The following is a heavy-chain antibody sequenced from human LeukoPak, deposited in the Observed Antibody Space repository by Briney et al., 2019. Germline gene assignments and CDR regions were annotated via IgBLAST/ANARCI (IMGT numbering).Heavy chain of an antibody. CDR1: GGSFSGYY. V-gene: IGHV4-34*01. Sequence: SETLSLTCAVXGGSFSGYYWSWIRQPPGKGLEWIGEINHSGSTNYNPSLKSRVTISVDTSKNQFSLKLSSVTAADTAVYYCARGPMYYYDSSGFLPFDYWGQGTLVTVSS. CDR3: ARGPMYYYDSSGFLPFDY. J-gene: IGHJ4*02. CDR2: INHSGST. D-gene: IGHD3-22*01.